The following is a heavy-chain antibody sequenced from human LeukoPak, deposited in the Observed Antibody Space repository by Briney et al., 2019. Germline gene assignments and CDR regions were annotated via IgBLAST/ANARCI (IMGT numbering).Heavy chain of an antibody. J-gene: IGHJ4*02. D-gene: IGHD3-10*01. CDR3: ATHRRSHGSEY. Sequence: SETLSLTCTVSSASFDHYFWSWIRQPPGKGLEWIGYVYSSGSTDYNLSLKSRLTISVDTSKNQFSLKLSSVTAADTAIYYCATHRRSHGSEYWGQGTLVTVSS. V-gene: IGHV4-59*01. CDR1: SASFDHYF. CDR2: VYSSGST.